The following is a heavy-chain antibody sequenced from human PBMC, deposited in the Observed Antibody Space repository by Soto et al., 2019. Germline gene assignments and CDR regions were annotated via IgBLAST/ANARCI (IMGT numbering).Heavy chain of an antibody. V-gene: IGHV4-59*08. CDR2: IYYSGST. J-gene: IGHJ6*03. Sequence: SETLSLTCTVSGGSISSYYWSWIRQPPGKGLEWIGYIYYSGSTNYNPSLKSRVTISVDTSKNQFSLKLSSVTAADTAVYYCARLLDFYMDVWGKGTTVTVSS. D-gene: IGHD3-3*01. CDR3: ARLLDFYMDV. CDR1: GGSISSYY.